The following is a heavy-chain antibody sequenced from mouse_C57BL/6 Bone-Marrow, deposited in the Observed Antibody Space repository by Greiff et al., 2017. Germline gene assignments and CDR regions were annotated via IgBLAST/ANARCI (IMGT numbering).Heavy chain of an antibody. CDR1: GYTFTSYW. CDR3: ARDYDGNMDY. J-gene: IGHJ4*01. Sequence: QVQLQQPGAELVKPGASVKLSCKASGYTFTSYWMQWVKQRPGQGLEWIGEIDPSDSYTNYNQKFKGKATLTVDKSSSTAYMQLSSLTSEDSAVYYCARDYDGNMDYWGQGTSVTVSS. CDR2: IDPSDSYT. D-gene: IGHD1-1*01. V-gene: IGHV1-50*01.